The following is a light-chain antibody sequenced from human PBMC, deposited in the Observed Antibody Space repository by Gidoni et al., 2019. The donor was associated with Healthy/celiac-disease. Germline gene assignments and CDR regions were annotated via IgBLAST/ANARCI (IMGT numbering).Light chain of an antibody. CDR3: QQYNSWPPALT. CDR2: GAS. CDR1: QSVSSN. Sequence: ELVIPQSPATLSVSPGERATLSSRASQSVSSNLAWYQQKPGQAPRPLIYGASTRHTGIPARLSGSGCGTEFTLTISSLQLEDVAVYYCQQYNSWPPALTFGGGTKVEIK. J-gene: IGKJ4*01. V-gene: IGKV3-15*01.